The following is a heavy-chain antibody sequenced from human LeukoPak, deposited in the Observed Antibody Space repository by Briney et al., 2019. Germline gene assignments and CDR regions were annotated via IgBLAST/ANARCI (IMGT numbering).Heavy chain of an antibody. V-gene: IGHV4-59*01. D-gene: IGHD4-17*01. CDR1: GGSINSYY. J-gene: IGHJ6*03. CDR3: AGVPPYAYMDV. Sequence: SETLSLTCTVSGGSINSYYWGWFRQPPGKGLESIGYIYYTGSTNYNPSLESRVTISLDTSQSQFSLRLSSVTAADTAVYYCAGVPPYAYMDVWGKGTTVTVSS. CDR2: IYYTGST.